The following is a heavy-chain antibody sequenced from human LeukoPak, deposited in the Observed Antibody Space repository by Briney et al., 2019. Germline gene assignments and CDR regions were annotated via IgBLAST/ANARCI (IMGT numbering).Heavy chain of an antibody. V-gene: IGHV3-43*01. CDR2: ITWDGGST. Sequence: GGSLRLSCAASGFTFDDYTMHWVRQAPGKGLEWVSLITWDGGSTYYADSVKGRFTISRDNAKNSLYLQMNSLRAEDTAVYYCAREQDYGDYYWGQGTLVTVSS. D-gene: IGHD4-17*01. CDR3: AREQDYGDYY. J-gene: IGHJ4*02. CDR1: GFTFDDYT.